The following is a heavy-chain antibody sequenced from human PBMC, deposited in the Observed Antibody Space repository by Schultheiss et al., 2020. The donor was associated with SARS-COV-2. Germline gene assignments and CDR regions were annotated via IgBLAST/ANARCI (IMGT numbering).Heavy chain of an antibody. D-gene: IGHD2-15*01. CDR2: ISSTSNYI. CDR1: GFAFSSYS. CDR3: AGLQGVVAATWEYYGMDV. J-gene: IGHJ6*02. V-gene: IGHV3-21*01. Sequence: GESLKISCVASGFAFSSYSMNWVRQAPGKGLEWVSSISSTSNYIYYADSVKGRFTISRDNAKNSLYLQMNSLRAEDTAVYYCAGLQGVVAATWEYYGMDVWGQGTTVTVSS.